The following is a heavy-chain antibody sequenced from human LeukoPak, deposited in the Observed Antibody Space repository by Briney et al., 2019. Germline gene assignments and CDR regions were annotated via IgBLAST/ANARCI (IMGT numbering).Heavy chain of an antibody. CDR3: ARDGSSSWYAY. V-gene: IGHV1-18*04. CDR2: ISPYNGNT. D-gene: IGHD6-13*01. CDR1: GYTFTSYY. J-gene: IGHJ4*02. Sequence: GASVKVSCKASGYTFTSYYMHWVRQAPGQGLEWMGWISPYNGNTNYAQKLQGRVTMTADTSTSTAYMDLRSLSSDDTAVYYCARDGSSSWYAYWGQGTLVTVSS.